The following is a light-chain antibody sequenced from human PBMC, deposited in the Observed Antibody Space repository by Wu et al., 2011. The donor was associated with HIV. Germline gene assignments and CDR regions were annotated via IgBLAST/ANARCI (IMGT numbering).Light chain of an antibody. CDR2: QTS. CDR3: QRYGSSPYT. CDR1: QSLDANY. V-gene: IGKV3-20*01. Sequence: GERVTLSCRASQSLDANYLAWYQQKPGQAPRLLIFQTSSRATGIPYRFSGSGSGTDFTLTISRLEPEDFTVYYCQRYGSSPYTFGQGTKLEIK. J-gene: IGKJ2*01.